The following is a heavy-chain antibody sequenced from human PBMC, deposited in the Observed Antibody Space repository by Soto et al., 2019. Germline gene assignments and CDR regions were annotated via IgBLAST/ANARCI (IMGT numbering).Heavy chain of an antibody. J-gene: IGHJ4*02. CDR2: INPNSGGT. Sequence: ASVKVSCKASGYTFTGYYMHWVRQAPGQGLEWMGWINPNSGGTNYAQKFQGWVTMTRDTSISTAYMELSRLRSDDTAVYYCARATRGEIAAAGTFPMYYSDYWGQGTLVTVSS. CDR1: GYTFTGYY. D-gene: IGHD6-13*01. CDR3: ARATRGEIAAAGTFPMYYSDY. V-gene: IGHV1-2*04.